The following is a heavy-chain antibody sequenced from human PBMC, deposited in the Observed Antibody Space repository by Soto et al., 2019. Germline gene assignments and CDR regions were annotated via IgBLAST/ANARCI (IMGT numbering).Heavy chain of an antibody. V-gene: IGHV4-4*07. CDR2: IYATGTT. Sequence: SETLSLTCTVSGASISGFYWGWIRKSAGKGLEWIGRIYATGTTGYNPSLKSRVMMSVDTSKKQFSLKLRSVTAADTAVYYCVRDGTKTLRDWFDPWGQGISVTVSS. D-gene: IGHD1-1*01. CDR1: GASISGFY. J-gene: IGHJ5*02. CDR3: VRDGTKTLRDWFDP.